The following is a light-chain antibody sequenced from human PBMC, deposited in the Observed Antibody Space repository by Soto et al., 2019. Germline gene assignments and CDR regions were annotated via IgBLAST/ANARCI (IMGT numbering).Light chain of an antibody. V-gene: IGKV3-20*01. CDR1: QSISSSY. Sequence: EIVLTQSPGTLSLSPGESATLPCRASQSISSSYLAWYQQKPGQAPRFLSYGASSRSTGIPDRFSGSGYGTAFTLTISGLEPEDFAVYYCQHYGTSPPMYTFGQGTKLEIK. J-gene: IGKJ2*01. CDR2: GAS. CDR3: QHYGTSPPMYT.